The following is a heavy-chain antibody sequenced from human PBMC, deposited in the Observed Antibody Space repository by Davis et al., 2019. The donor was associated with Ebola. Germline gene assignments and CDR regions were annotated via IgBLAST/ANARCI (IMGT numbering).Heavy chain of an antibody. Sequence: PGGSLRLSCAASGFTFSSYAMHWVRQAPGKGLEWVAVISYDGSNKYYADSVKGRFTISRDNSKNTLYLQMNSLRAEDTAVYYCARGSRFGGSYSYYYYYYMDVWGKGTTVTVSS. V-gene: IGHV3-30-3*01. CDR2: ISYDGSNK. J-gene: IGHJ6*03. D-gene: IGHD1-26*01. CDR1: GFTFSSYA. CDR3: ARGSRFGGSYSYYYYYYMDV.